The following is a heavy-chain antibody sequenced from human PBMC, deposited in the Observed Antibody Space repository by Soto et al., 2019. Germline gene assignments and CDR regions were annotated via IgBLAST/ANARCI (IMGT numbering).Heavy chain of an antibody. Sequence: QAHLVESGGGVVQPGRSLRLSCAASGFTFTSYGMHWVRQAPGTRLEWVAVISYDGGLQHYADSVKGRFTISRDNSKNMVLLQMNSLRAEDTAVYYCVSDRGYGHASVPYSWGHGALVSVSS. D-gene: IGHD5-18*01. CDR3: VSDRGYGHASVPYS. J-gene: IGHJ5*01. CDR2: ISYDGGLQ. CDR1: GFTFTSYG. V-gene: IGHV3-30*03.